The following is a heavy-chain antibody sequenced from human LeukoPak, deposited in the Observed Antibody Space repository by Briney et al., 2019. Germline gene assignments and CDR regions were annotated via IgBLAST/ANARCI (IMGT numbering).Heavy chain of an antibody. J-gene: IGHJ3*02. CDR1: GDSISSNY. V-gene: IGHV4-59*08. Sequence: SETLSLTCTVSGDSISSNYWNWIRQPPGKGLEWIGSIYYSGSANYNPYLKSRVTISVDTSKNQFSLKQSSVTAADTAVYYCARSYSGSRYDAFDIWGQGTMVAVSS. D-gene: IGHD1-26*01. CDR2: IYYSGSA. CDR3: ARSYSGSRYDAFDI.